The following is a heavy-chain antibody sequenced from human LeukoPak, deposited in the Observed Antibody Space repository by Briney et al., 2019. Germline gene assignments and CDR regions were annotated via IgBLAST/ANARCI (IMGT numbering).Heavy chain of an antibody. CDR3: ARGLGGY. V-gene: IGHV4-34*01. J-gene: IGHJ4*02. CDR1: GGSISGDY. CDR2: INHSGST. Sequence: SETLSLTCAVYGGSISGDYWSWPPQPPGKGLEWIGEINHSGSTNYNPSLKSRVTISLDTSKNQFSLELSSVTAADTAGYYCARGLGGYWGQGTLVTVSS.